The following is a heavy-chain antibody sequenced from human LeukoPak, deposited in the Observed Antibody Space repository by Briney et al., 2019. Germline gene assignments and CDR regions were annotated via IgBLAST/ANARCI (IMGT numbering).Heavy chain of an antibody. CDR3: ARETVAGTFDY. CDR2: IYYSGST. CDR1: GGSISSGGYY. V-gene: IGHV4-31*03. J-gene: IGHJ4*02. D-gene: IGHD6-19*01. Sequence: SETQSLTCTVSGGSISSGGYYWSWIRQHPGKGLEWIGYIYYSGSTYYNPSLKSRVTISVDTSKNQFSLKLSSVTAADTAVYYCARETVAGTFDYWGQGTLVTVSS.